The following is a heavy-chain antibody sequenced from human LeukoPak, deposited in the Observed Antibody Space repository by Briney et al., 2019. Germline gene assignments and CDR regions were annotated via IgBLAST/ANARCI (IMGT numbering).Heavy chain of an antibody. CDR2: INAGNGNT. CDR3: ARVGYSYGHFDY. J-gene: IGHJ4*02. V-gene: IGHV1-3*01. Sequence: ASVRVSCKASGYTFTSYAMHWVRQAPGQRLEWMGWINAGNGNTKYSQKFQGRVTITRDTSASTAYMELSSPRSEDTAVYYCARVGYSYGHFDYWGQGTLVTVSS. CDR1: GYTFTSYA. D-gene: IGHD5-18*01.